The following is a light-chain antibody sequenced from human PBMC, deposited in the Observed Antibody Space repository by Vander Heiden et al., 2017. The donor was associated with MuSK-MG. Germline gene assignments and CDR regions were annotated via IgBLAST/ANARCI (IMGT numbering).Light chain of an antibody. CDR3: RQALQNPDT. J-gene: IGKJ2*01. V-gene: IGKV2-28*01. CDR2: LGS. CDR1: QSLLHSNGYNY. Sequence: DIVMTQSPLSLPVTPGEPASISCRSSQSLLHSNGYNYLDWYLQKPGQSPQLLIYLGSDRASGVPDRFSGSGSGTDFILKISRVEAEDVGLYYCRQALQNPDTFGQGTKMEIK.